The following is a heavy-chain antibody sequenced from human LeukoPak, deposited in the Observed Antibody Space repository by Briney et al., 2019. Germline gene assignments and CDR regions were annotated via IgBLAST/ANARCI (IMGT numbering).Heavy chain of an antibody. D-gene: IGHD2-2*01. CDR3: ARGSGGYCSSTSCYAGMDFDY. Sequence: GASVKVSCKASGCTFTSYGISWVRQAPGQGLEWMGWISAYNGNTNYAQKLQGRVTMTTDTSTSTAYMELRSLRSDDTAVYYCARGSGGYCSSTSCYAGMDFDYWGQGTLVTVSS. V-gene: IGHV1-18*04. J-gene: IGHJ4*02. CDR2: ISAYNGNT. CDR1: GCTFTSYG.